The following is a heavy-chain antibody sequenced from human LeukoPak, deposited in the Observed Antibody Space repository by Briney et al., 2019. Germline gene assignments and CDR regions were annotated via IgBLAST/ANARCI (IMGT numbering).Heavy chain of an antibody. J-gene: IGHJ4*02. CDR2: IYPGDSDT. Sequence: GESLKISCRGSGYDFTTYWIGWVRQMPGKGLEWMGLIYPGDSDTRYSPSFQGQVTISADKSINTANLQWSGLKASDTAMYYCARDLAYSSAWYFDYWGQGTLVTVSS. D-gene: IGHD6-19*01. CDR1: GYDFTTYW. CDR3: ARDLAYSSAWYFDY. V-gene: IGHV5-51*01.